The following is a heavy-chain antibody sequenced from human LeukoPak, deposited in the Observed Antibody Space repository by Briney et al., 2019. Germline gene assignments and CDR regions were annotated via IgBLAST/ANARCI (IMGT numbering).Heavy chain of an antibody. Sequence: GSSVKVSCKASGGIFSSYAISRVRQAPGQGLEWMGGIIPIFGTANYAQKFQGRVTITADKSTSTAYMELSSLRSEDTAVYYCARDPYYGSGSYLDYWGQGTLVTVSS. D-gene: IGHD3-10*01. CDR3: ARDPYYGSGSYLDY. J-gene: IGHJ4*02. CDR1: GGIFSSYA. V-gene: IGHV1-69*06. CDR2: IIPIFGTA.